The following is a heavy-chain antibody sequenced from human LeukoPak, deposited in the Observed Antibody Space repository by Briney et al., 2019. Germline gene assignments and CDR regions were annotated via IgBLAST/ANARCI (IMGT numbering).Heavy chain of an antibody. J-gene: IGHJ4*02. CDR2: IYTSGST. CDR3: ARVLGAPIGY. V-gene: IGHV4-61*02. D-gene: IGHD1-26*01. CDR1: GGSISSGSYY. Sequence: PSETLSLTCTVSGGSISSGSYYWSWIRQPAGKGLEGSGRIYTSGSTHYNPSLKSRVTISVDTSKIQFSPELSSVTAADTAVYYCARVLGAPIGYWGQGTLVTVSS.